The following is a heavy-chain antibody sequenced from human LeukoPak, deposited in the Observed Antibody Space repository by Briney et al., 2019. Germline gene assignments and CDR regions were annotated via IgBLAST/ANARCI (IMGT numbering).Heavy chain of an antibody. CDR2: IYYSGST. CDR3: ARDHYDILTGYNRYYFDY. CDR1: GGSISSYY. Sequence: KTSETLSLTCAVPGGSISSYYWSWIRQPPGKGLEWIGYIYYSGSTNYNPSLKSRVTISVDTSKNQFSLKLSSVTAADTAVYYCARDHYDILTGYNRYYFDYWGQGTLVTVSS. J-gene: IGHJ4*02. D-gene: IGHD3-9*01. V-gene: IGHV4-59*01.